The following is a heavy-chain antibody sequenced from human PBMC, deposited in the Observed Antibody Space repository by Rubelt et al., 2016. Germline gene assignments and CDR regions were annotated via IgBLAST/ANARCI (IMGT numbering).Heavy chain of an antibody. CDR2: ISAYNGNT. Sequence: VQLVQSGAEVKKPGASVKVSCKASGYTFTSYGISWVRQAPGQGLDWMGWISAYNGNTNNAQKLQGRVTMTTDTATSTAYMELRSLGSDDTAVYYCARGARRYSMDPRNAFDIWGQGTMVTVSS. V-gene: IGHV1-18*01. J-gene: IGHJ3*02. CDR1: GYTFTSYG. CDR3: ARGARRYSMDPRNAFDI. D-gene: IGHD4-11*01.